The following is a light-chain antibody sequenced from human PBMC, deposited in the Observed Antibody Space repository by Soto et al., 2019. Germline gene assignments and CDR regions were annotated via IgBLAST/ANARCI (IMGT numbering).Light chain of an antibody. CDR3: QVYNSSPWT. V-gene: IGKV3-15*01. CDR1: QSFRGL. J-gene: IGKJ1*01. CDR2: GAS. Sequence: EIVMTQSPVTLSLSPGERATLSCRASQSFRGLLAWYQQKPGQAPRLVVYGASTRASGFPDRFSGSGSGTDFTLTISRLEPEDFAMYYCQVYNSSPWTFGQGTKV.